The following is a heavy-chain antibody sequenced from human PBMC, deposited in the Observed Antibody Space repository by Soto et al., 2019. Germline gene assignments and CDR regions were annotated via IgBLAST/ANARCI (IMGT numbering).Heavy chain of an antibody. Sequence: QVQLVESGGGVVQPGRSLRLSCAASGFTFSSYGMHWVRQAPGKGLEWVAVIWYDGSNKYYADSVKGRFTISRDNSKNTLYVQMNSLRAEDTAVYYCARASRQLVYFDYWGQGTLVTVSS. CDR3: ARASRQLVYFDY. CDR1: GFTFSSYG. V-gene: IGHV3-33*01. D-gene: IGHD6-13*01. CDR2: IWYDGSNK. J-gene: IGHJ4*02.